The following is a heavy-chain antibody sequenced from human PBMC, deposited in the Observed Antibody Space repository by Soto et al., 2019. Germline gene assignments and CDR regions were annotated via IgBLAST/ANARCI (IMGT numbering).Heavy chain of an antibody. Sequence: SETLSLTCTVSGGSISSSSYYWGWIRQPPGKGLEWIGSIYYSGSTYYNPSLKSRVTISVDTSKNQFSLKLSSVTAADTAVYYCARQRGSRYYDSSGPSYYYYGMDVWGQGTTVTVSS. CDR1: GGSISSSSYY. D-gene: IGHD3-22*01. V-gene: IGHV4-39*01. J-gene: IGHJ6*02. CDR3: ARQRGSRYYDSSGPSYYYYGMDV. CDR2: IYYSGST.